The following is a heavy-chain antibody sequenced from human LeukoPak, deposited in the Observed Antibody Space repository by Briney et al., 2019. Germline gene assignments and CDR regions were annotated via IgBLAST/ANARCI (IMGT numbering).Heavy chain of an antibody. V-gene: IGHV1-2*04. Sequence: ASVKVSCKASGYTFTGYYMHWVRQAPGQGLEWMGWINPNSGGTNYAQKFQGWVTMTRDTSISTAYMELSRLRSDDTAVYYCARLGYGHYYDSSGYASGAFDIWGQGTMVTVSS. D-gene: IGHD3-22*01. CDR1: GYTFTGYY. J-gene: IGHJ3*02. CDR3: ARLGYGHYYDSSGYASGAFDI. CDR2: INPNSGGT.